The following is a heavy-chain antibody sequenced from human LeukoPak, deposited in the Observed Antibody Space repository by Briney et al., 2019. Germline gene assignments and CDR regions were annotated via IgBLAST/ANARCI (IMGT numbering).Heavy chain of an antibody. CDR3: ARMGWSPTLGGRGFFYGMDV. D-gene: IGHD3-10*01. CDR2: ISSNGGST. CDR1: GFTINIYA. Sequence: PGGSLRLSCAASGFTINIYAMHWVRQAPGEGLEYVSAISSNGGSTYYANSVKGRFTISRDNSKNTLYLQMGSLRAEDMAVYYCARMGWSPTLGGRGFFYGMDVWGQGTTVTVSS. J-gene: IGHJ6*02. V-gene: IGHV3-64*01.